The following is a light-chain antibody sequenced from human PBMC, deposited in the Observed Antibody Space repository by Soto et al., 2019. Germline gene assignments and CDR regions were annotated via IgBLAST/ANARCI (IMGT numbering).Light chain of an antibody. Sequence: EIVLTQSPATPPLSPGERATPSCRASQSVSNFLAWYQHKPGQAPRLIMDDASNRATGIPARFSGSGSGTDFTLTISSLGPEDFAVYYCQQGSDWPLTFGGGTKVDIK. CDR1: QSVSNF. J-gene: IGKJ4*01. CDR3: QQGSDWPLT. V-gene: IGKV3-11*01. CDR2: DAS.